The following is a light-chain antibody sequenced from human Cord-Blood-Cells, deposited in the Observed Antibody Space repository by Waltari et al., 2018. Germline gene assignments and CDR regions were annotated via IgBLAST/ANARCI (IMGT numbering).Light chain of an antibody. CDR2: DVS. V-gene: IGLV2-14*03. CDR3: SSYTSSSTWV. Sequence: QSALTQHAPVSGSPGPSITISCTGTSSDAGGYHYVSWYQQHPGKAPKPMIYDVSNRPSGVSNRFSGSKSGNTASLTISGLQAEDEADYYCSSYTSSSTWVFGGGTKLTVL. J-gene: IGLJ3*02. CDR1: SSDAGGYHY.